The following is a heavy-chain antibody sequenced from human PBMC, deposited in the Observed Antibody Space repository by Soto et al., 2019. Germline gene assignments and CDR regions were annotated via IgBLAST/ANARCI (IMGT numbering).Heavy chain of an antibody. CDR2: IRSSSNTK. V-gene: IGHV3-48*03. CDR1: GFPFSFFE. Sequence: GGSLRLSCAVSGFPFSFFEMNWVRQAPGKGLEWIAYIRSSSNTKLYADSVRGRFTISRDNANNLLSLQMNDLRVEDTAAYYCARGYDILTGPIDYWGQGSLVTVSS. D-gene: IGHD3-9*01. CDR3: ARGYDILTGPIDY. J-gene: IGHJ4*02.